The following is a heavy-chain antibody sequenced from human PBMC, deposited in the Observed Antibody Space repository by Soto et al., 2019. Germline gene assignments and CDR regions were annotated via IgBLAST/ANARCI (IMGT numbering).Heavy chain of an antibody. CDR2: INAGYGNT. CDR1: GYTFTNYG. V-gene: IGHV1-3*01. CDR3: VRVRAGQCSSHSCSMDV. D-gene: IGHD2-2*01. Sequence: PRASVKVSCKASGYTFTNYGLHWVRQSPGQRLEWMGWINAGYGNTQYPQKFQGRVAITRDTSATTAFMELSSLRSEDTAVYYCVRVRAGQCSSHSCSMDVWGRGTQVTLSS. J-gene: IGHJ6*02.